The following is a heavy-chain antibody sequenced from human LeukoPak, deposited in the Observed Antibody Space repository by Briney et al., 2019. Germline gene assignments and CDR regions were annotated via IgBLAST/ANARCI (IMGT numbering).Heavy chain of an antibody. CDR1: GGTFSSYA. D-gene: IGHD4-23*01. CDR3: ARQNYGGNSQDY. Sequence: ASVKVSCKASGGTFSSYAISWVRQAPGQGLEWMGGIIPIFGTANYAQKFQGRVTITADESTSTAYMELSSLRSEDTAVYYCARQNYGGNSQDYWGQGTLVTVSS. V-gene: IGHV1-69*13. J-gene: IGHJ4*02. CDR2: IIPIFGTA.